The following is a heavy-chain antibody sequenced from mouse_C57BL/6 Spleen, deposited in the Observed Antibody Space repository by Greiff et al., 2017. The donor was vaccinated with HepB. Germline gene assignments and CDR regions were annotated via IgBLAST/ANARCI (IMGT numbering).Heavy chain of an antibody. CDR1: GYTFTSYW. Sequence: QVQLQQPGAELVKPGASVKMSCTASGYTFTSYWITWVKQRPGQGLEWIGDIYPGSGSTNYNAKFKSKATLTVDTSSSTAYMQLSSLTSEDSAVDYGASSPATVVAPAYWGQGTLVTVSA. J-gene: IGHJ3*01. CDR2: IYPGSGST. CDR3: ASSPATVVAPAY. D-gene: IGHD1-1*01. V-gene: IGHV1-55*01.